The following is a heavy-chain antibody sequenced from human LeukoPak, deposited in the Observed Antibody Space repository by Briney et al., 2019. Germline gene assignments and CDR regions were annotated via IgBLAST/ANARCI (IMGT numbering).Heavy chain of an antibody. CDR3: ARGQGWNSFDP. V-gene: IGHV4-34*01. Sequence: SETLSLTCAVYGGSFSGYYWTWIRQPPGKGLEWIGDINHSVSTNYNPSLKSRVTISVDTSKNQFSLKLSSVTAADTAVYHCARGQGWNSFDPWGQGTPVTVSS. D-gene: IGHD5-24*01. CDR2: INHSVST. CDR1: GGSFSGYY. J-gene: IGHJ5*02.